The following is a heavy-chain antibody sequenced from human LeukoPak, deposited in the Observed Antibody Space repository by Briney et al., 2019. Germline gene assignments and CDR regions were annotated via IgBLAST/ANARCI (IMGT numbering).Heavy chain of an antibody. D-gene: IGHD1-1*01. V-gene: IGHV3-64D*06. CDR2: ISSNGDNT. CDR1: GFTFSSYA. Sequence: PGGSLRLSCSASGFTFSSYAMHWVRQAPGKGLEYVSAISSNGDNTYYAASVKGRFTISRDNSKNTLFLQMSRLRPEDTAVYYCVERSPTAFYFHSWGQGILVTVSS. J-gene: IGHJ4*02. CDR3: VERSPTAFYFHS.